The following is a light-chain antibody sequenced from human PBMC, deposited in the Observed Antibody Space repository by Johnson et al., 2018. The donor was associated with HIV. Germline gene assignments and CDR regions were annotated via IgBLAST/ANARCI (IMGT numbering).Light chain of an antibody. CDR1: SSNIGNNY. CDR2: RNN. V-gene: IGLV1-47*01. J-gene: IGLJ1*01. CDR3: AAWDDSLNGFYV. Sequence: VLTQPPSVSAAPGQKVTIPCSGSSSNIGNNYASWYQQVPGTAPKLLIYRNNQRPSGVPDRFSGPKSGPSASLAISGLQAEDEADYYCAAWDDSLNGFYVFGTGTKVTVL.